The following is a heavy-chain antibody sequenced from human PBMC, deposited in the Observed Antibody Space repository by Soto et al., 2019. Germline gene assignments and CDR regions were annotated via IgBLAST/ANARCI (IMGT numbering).Heavy chain of an antibody. CDR3: VKRGRNWGAFDC. Sequence: VQLLESGGDLVQPGGSLRLSCVASGFILNNYAMSWVRQAPGKGLEWVSTIGGTDGDSDGVPWYEDSVKGRFTISRDSSATTLFLHMDNLRAEDSALYFGVKRGRNWGAFDCWGQARTVVVSS. CDR1: GFILNNYA. V-gene: IGHV3-23*01. D-gene: IGHD7-27*01. CDR2: IGGTDGDSDGVP. J-gene: IGHJ3*01.